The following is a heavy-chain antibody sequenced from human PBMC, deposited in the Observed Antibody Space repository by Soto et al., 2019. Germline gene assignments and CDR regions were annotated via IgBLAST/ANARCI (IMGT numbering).Heavy chain of an antibody. D-gene: IGHD1-20*01. Sequence: QVQLLQSGAEVKKPGSSVKVSCKVSADAFNNYALNWVRHGPGQGLEWLGGIIPLHNTTNYSLKFLGRVTVTPDITSITVYMELNSLTADDWATYYCASWSNCNPLYCDGLDVWGQGTTVTVSS. CDR3: ASWSNCNPLYCDGLDV. J-gene: IGHJ6*02. V-gene: IGHV1-69*06. CDR2: IIPLHNTT. CDR1: ADAFNNYA.